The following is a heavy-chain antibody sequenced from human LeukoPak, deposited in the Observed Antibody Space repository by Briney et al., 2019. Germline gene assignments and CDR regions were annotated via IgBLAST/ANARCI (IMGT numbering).Heavy chain of an antibody. CDR2: MNPNSGNT. CDR1: GYTFTSYD. J-gene: IGHJ6*03. D-gene: IGHD3-22*01. Sequence: GASVKVSCKASGYTFTSYDINWVRQATGQGLEWMGWMNPNSGNTNYAQKFQGRVTMTRDTSISTAYMELSRLRSDDTAVYYCARGPENYYDSSGYAYYYYYYMDVWGKGTTVAVSS. CDR3: ARGPENYYDSSGYAYYYYYYMDV. V-gene: IGHV1-8*01.